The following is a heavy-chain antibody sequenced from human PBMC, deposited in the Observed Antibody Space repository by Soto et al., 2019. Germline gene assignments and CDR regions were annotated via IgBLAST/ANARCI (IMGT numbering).Heavy chain of an antibody. CDR3: ARARFCTSTSCYHYFDF. D-gene: IGHD2-2*01. V-gene: IGHV4-59*01. J-gene: IGHJ4*02. Sequence: SETLSLTCTVSGGPIGSYYWSWIRQSPGKGLEWIGCVYYSDSTNYNPSLKSRVTISLDRSKNHFSLKLSSVTPADTAVYYCARARFCTSTSCYHYFDFWGQGTLVTVSS. CDR1: GGPIGSYY. CDR2: VYYSDST.